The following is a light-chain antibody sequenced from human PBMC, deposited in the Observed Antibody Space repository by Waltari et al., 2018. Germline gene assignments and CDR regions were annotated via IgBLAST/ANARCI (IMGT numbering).Light chain of an antibody. J-gene: IGLJ3*02. Sequence: QSVLTQPPSASGTPGQRVAISCSGTRSNIGSNSVHWYQQLPGTAPKLLPHSNNPRPSGVPVRFSGSKSGTAASLAISGLQSEDEAHYYCAAWDASLNGWVFGGGTKLTVL. CDR2: SNN. CDR1: RSNIGSNS. CDR3: AAWDASLNGWV. V-gene: IGLV1-44*01.